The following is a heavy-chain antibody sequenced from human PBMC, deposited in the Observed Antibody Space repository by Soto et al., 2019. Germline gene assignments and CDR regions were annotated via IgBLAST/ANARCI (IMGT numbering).Heavy chain of an antibody. CDR1: GGSISTSSYY. J-gene: IGHJ4*02. V-gene: IGHV4-39*01. CDR2: IYYSGST. CDR3: ARDYDSSGDY. D-gene: IGHD3-22*01. Sequence: QLQLQESGPGLVKPSETLSLTCTVSGGSISTSSYYWGWIRQPPGKGLEWIGSIYYSGSTYYNLPLKSRVTISVDTSKNQFSLKLSSVPAADTAVYYCARDYDSSGDYWGQGTLVTVSS.